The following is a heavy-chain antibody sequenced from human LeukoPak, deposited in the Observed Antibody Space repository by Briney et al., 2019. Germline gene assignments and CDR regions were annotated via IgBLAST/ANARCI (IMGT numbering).Heavy chain of an antibody. V-gene: IGHV4-31*03. CDR1: GGSISSGGYY. CDR3: ARKGFLRYSGYAQGGDAFDI. Sequence: KPSETLSLTCTVSGGSISSGGYYWSWIRQHPGKGLEWIGYIYYSGSTYYNPSLKSRVTISVDTSKNQFSLKLSSVTAADTAVYYCARKGFLRYSGYAQGGDAFDIWGQGTMVTVSS. CDR2: IYYSGST. D-gene: IGHD5-12*01. J-gene: IGHJ3*02.